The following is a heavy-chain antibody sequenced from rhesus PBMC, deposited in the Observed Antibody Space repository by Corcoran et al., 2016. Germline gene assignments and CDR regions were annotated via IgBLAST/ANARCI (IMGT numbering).Heavy chain of an antibody. CDR1: GFSLTTSGMG. CDR2: IYWDDDK. J-gene: IGHJ4*01. Sequence: QVTLKESGPALVKPTQTLTLTCTFSGFSLTTSGMGVVWIRQPPGKALEWLALIYWDDDKRYSTSLKSRLTISKDTSKNQVVLTMTNMDPVDTATYYCARGVWGSSYFDYWGRGVLVTVSS. D-gene: IGHD3-34*01. V-gene: IGHV2-174*01. CDR3: ARGVWGSSYFDY.